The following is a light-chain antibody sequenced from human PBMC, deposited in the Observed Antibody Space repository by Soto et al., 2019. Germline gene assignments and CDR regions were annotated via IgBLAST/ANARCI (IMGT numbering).Light chain of an antibody. J-gene: IGLJ2*01. CDR2: DVS. V-gene: IGLV2-14*01. Sequence: QSALTQPASVSGSPGQSITISCTGTSSDVGGYNYVSWYQQHPGKAPKLMIYDVSYRPSGVSNRFSGSKSGNTASLTISGLQPEDEADYYCSSYTTGSLGVFGGGTKLTVL. CDR1: SSDVGGYNY. CDR3: SSYTTGSLGV.